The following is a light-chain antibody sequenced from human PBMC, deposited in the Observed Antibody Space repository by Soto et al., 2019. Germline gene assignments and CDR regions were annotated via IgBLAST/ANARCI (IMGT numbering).Light chain of an antibody. Sequence: EIVMTQSPATLSVAPGERATLSCRASQSVSSNLAWYRQKPGQAPRLLIYGASTRATGIPARFSGSGSGTEFTLTISSLQSADFAVYYCQQYNNWPPITFGQGTRLEIK. CDR3: QQYNNWPPIT. CDR1: QSVSSN. J-gene: IGKJ5*01. V-gene: IGKV3-15*01. CDR2: GAS.